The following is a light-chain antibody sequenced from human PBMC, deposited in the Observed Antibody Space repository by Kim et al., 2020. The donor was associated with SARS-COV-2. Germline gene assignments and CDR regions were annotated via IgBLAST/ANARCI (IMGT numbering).Light chain of an antibody. Sequence: SPGERATLSCRASQSVSSSYLAWYQQKPGQAPRLLIYGASSRATGIPDRFSGSGSGTDFTLTISRLEPEDFAVYYCQQYGSSPRTFGGGTKVDIK. CDR2: GAS. CDR3: QQYGSSPRT. V-gene: IGKV3-20*01. CDR1: QSVSSSY. J-gene: IGKJ4*01.